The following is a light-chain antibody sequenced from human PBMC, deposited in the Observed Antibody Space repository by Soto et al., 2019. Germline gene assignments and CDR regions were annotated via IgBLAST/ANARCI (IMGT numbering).Light chain of an antibody. J-gene: IGKJ1*01. Sequence: EIVLTQSPGTLSLSPGERATLSCRASQSVSSSLAWYQQKPGQAPRLLIYDASTRATGIPARFSGSGSGTEFTLTISSLQSEDFGVYYCQQYNYWPPKTFGQGTKVAI. CDR1: QSVSSS. V-gene: IGKV3-15*01. CDR2: DAS. CDR3: QQYNYWPPKT.